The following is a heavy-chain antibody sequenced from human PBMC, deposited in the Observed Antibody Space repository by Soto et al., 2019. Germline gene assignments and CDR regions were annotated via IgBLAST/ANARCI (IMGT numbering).Heavy chain of an antibody. V-gene: IGHV4-34*01. D-gene: IGHD2-15*01. CDR2: INHSGST. CDR1: GGSFSGYY. J-gene: IGHJ3*02. CDR3: ARVGGGGRRGAFDI. Sequence: SETLSLTCAVYGGSFSGYYWSWIRQPPGKGLEWIGEINHSGSTNYNPSLKSRVTISVDTSKNQFSLKLSSVTAADTAVYYCARVGGGGRRGAFDIWGQGTMVTVSS.